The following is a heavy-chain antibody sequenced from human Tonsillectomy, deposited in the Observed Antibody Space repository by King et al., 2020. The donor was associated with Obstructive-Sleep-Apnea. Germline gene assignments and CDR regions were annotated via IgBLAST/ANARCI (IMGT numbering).Heavy chain of an antibody. V-gene: IGHV1-69*09. CDR1: GGTFSGYA. J-gene: IGHJ4*02. Sequence: QLVQSGAEMKKPGSSVKVSCKASGGTFSGYAISWVRQAPGPGLEWMGGIIPILGLANYAQKVQGRVTITADKSTSTAYMELSSLRSEDTAVYYCARSDCSGGTCYFPSDYWGQGTLVTVSS. CDR3: ARSDCSGGTCYFPSDY. D-gene: IGHD2-15*01. CDR2: IIPILGLA.